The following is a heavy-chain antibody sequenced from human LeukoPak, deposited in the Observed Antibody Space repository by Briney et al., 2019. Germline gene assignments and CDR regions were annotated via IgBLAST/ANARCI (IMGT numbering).Heavy chain of an antibody. Sequence: SETLSLTCAVSGDSFSSHYWTWIRQSPGTGLEWIGYISHIGRTNYNPSLRSRVTISIDTSKNQFSLKLRSVTAADTAVYYCARDLVTVTKGFDIWGQGTMVSVSS. CDR2: ISHIGRT. CDR3: ARDLVTVTKGFDI. V-gene: IGHV4-59*11. D-gene: IGHD4-17*01. CDR1: GDSFSSHY. J-gene: IGHJ3*02.